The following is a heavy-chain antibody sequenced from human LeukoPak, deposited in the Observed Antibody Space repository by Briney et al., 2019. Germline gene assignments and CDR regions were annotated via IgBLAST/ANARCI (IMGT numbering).Heavy chain of an antibody. V-gene: IGHV4-59*01. CDR2: IYYSGST. CDR1: GGSISSYY. Sequence: SETLSLTCTVSGGSISSYYWSWIRQPPGKGLEWIGYIYYSGSTNYNPSLKSRVTISVDTSKNQFSLKLSSVTAADTAVYYCARYPGVLNWFDPWGQGTLVTVSS. CDR3: ARYPGVLNWFDP. J-gene: IGHJ5*02. D-gene: IGHD7-27*01.